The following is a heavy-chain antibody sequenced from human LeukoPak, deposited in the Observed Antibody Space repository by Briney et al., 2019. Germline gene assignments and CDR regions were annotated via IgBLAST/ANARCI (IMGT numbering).Heavy chain of an antibody. CDR2: ISGSDGST. J-gene: IGHJ4*02. CDR1: GFTFSSYA. Sequence: GGSLRLSCAASGFTFSSYAMSWVRQAPGKGLEWVSAISGSDGSTYYADSVKGRFTISRDNSKNTLYLQMNSLRAEDTAVYYCAKWGTYDFWSGYYPFDYWGQGTLVTVSS. D-gene: IGHD3-3*01. CDR3: AKWGTYDFWSGYYPFDY. V-gene: IGHV3-23*01.